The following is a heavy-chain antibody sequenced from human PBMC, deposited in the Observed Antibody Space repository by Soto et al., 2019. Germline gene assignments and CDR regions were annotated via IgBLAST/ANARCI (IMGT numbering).Heavy chain of an antibody. J-gene: IGHJ4*02. D-gene: IGHD5-12*01. CDR2: IYYSGST. CDR1: GGSISSSSYY. V-gene: IGHV4-39*01. CDR3: ASYPPDSGYDFPLGVDY. Sequence: QLQLQESGPGLVKPSETLSLTCTVSGGSISSSSYYWGWIRQPPGKGLEWIGSIYYSGSTYYNPSLKSRVTISVDTSKNQFSLKLSSVTAADTAVYYCASYPPDSGYDFPLGVDYWGQGTLVTVSS.